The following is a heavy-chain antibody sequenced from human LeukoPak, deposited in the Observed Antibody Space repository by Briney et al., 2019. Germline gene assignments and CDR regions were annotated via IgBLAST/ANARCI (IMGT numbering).Heavy chain of an antibody. Sequence: SETLSLTCAVYGGSFSGYYWSWIRQPPGKGLEWIGEINHSGSTNYNPSLKSRVTISVDTSKNQFSLKLSSVTAADTAVYYCARVEWLLDYYYYMDVWGKGTTVTVSS. CDR3: ARVEWLLDYYYYMDV. CDR1: GGSFSGYY. CDR2: INHSGST. D-gene: IGHD3-3*01. J-gene: IGHJ6*03. V-gene: IGHV4-34*01.